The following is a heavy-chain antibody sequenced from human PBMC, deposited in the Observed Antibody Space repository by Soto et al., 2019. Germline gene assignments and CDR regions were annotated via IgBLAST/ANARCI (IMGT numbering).Heavy chain of an antibody. Sequence: QVQLVQSGAEVKKPGSSVKVSCKASGGTFSSYAISWVRQAPGQGLEWMGGIIPIFGTANYAQKFQGRVTTTADESTSTAYMELSSLRSEDTAVYYWATHPMATITYDYGMDVWGQGTTVTVSS. D-gene: IGHD5-12*01. CDR1: GGTFSSYA. CDR2: IIPIFGTA. V-gene: IGHV1-69*12. CDR3: ATHPMATITYDYGMDV. J-gene: IGHJ6*02.